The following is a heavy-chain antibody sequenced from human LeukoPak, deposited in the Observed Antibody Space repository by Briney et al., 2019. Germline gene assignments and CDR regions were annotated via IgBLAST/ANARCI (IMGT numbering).Heavy chain of an antibody. V-gene: IGHV3-23*01. CDR2: ISGSGGST. D-gene: IGHD6-19*01. CDR3: AKVAVAGTRYYYYGMDV. CDR1: GFTFSSYA. Sequence: GGSLRLSCAAFGFTFSSYAMSWVRQAPGKGLEWVSAISGSGGSTYYADSVKGRFTISRDNSKNTLYLQMNSLRAEDTAVYYCAKVAVAGTRYYYYGMDVWGQGTTVTVSS. J-gene: IGHJ6*02.